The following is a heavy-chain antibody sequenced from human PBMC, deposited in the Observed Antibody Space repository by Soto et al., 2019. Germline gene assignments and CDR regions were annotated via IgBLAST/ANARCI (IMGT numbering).Heavy chain of an antibody. V-gene: IGHV3-15*01. CDR1: GFAFNNAW. CDR3: LSDRTGAGYDDYDFDS. J-gene: IGHJ4*02. CDR2: IKSGIDGGTT. D-gene: IGHD5-12*01. Sequence: QLVESGGGLVKPGGSLRLSCAASGFAFNNAWMSWVRQAPGKGPEWVGRIKSGIDGGTTEYAAPVKGRFTISRDDSKKTLYLQMSSLKTEDTAVYYCLSDRTGAGYDDYDFDSWGQGTPVTVSS.